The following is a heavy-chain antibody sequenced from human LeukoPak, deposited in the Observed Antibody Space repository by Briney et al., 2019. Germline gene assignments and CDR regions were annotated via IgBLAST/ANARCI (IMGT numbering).Heavy chain of an antibody. V-gene: IGHV4-39*07. Sequence: SETLSLTCTVSGGSISSGGYYWGWIRQPPGKGLEWIGSFYHSGSTYYNPSLKSRVTISLDTSKNQFSLKLSSVTAADTAVYYCARGWSAVAGTGWFDPWGQGTLVTVSS. CDR1: GGSISSGGYY. CDR3: ARGWSAVAGTGWFDP. CDR2: FYHSGST. D-gene: IGHD6-19*01. J-gene: IGHJ5*02.